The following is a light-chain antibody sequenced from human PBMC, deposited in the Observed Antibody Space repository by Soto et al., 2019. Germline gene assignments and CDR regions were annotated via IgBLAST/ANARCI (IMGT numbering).Light chain of an antibody. CDR2: WAS. CDR1: QSVLYSSNNKNY. J-gene: IGKJ1*01. V-gene: IGKV4-1*01. CDR3: QQYYSTPRT. Sequence: DSLLTHSPYSLAVSLGERATINCKSSQSVLYSSNNKNYLAWYQQKPGQPPKLLIYWASTRESGVPDRFSGSGSGTDFTLTISSLQAEDVAVYYCQQYYSTPRTFGQGTKVDIK.